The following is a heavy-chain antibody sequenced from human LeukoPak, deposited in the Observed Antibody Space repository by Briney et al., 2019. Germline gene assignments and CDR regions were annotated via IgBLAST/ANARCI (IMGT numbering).Heavy chain of an antibody. D-gene: IGHD3-9*01. V-gene: IGHV4-4*07. CDR3: ARGELVSNYYYGMDV. CDR2: IYTSGST. Sequence: SETLSLTCTVSGGSISSYYWSRIRQPAGKGLEWIGRIYTSGSTNYNPSLKSRVTMSVDTSKNQFSLKLSSVTAADTAVYYCARGELVSNYYYGMDVWGQGTTVTVSS. J-gene: IGHJ6*02. CDR1: GGSISSYY.